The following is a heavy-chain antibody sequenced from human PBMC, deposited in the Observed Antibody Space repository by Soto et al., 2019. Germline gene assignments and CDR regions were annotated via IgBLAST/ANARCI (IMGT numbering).Heavy chain of an antibody. CDR2: MNPNSGNT. CDR3: ARAGADIVVVPAAIDLKH. V-gene: IGHV1-8*01. Sequence: ASVKVSCKASGYTFTSYDINWVRQATGQGLEWMGWMNPNSGNTGYAQKFQGRVTMTRNTSISTAYMELSSLRSEDTAVYYCARAGADIVVVPAAIDLKHSGQGTLVTVS. CDR1: GYTFTSYD. J-gene: IGHJ1*01. D-gene: IGHD2-2*01.